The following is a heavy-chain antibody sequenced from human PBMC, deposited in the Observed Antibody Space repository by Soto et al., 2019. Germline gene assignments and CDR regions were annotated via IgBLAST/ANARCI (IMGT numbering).Heavy chain of an antibody. D-gene: IGHD2-21*02. CDR2: ISGTAGTT. V-gene: IGHV3-23*01. CDR3: ATAGGDHDFVYFQN. J-gene: IGHJ1*01. CDR1: GFTFNNYA. Sequence: PGGSRRRSCAASGFTFNNYAMHWVRQAPGKGLEWVSTISGTAGTTYSADSVKGRFTISRDNFKKTLYLQMNSLRAEDTAVYYCATAGGDHDFVYFQNWGQGTLVTVSS.